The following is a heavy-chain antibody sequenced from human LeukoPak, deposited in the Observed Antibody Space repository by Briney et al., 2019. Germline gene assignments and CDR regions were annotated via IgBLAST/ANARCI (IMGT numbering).Heavy chain of an antibody. V-gene: IGHV3-21*01. CDR2: IAGSSGYI. Sequence: GGSLRLSRAASGFTFCSYTMNWVRQAPGKGLEWVSSIAGSSGYISYADSVKGRFTISRDNAKKSLYLQVTSLTAEDTAVYYCARDRGAYCGGNWYLGFDYWGGGTLVTVSS. CDR1: GFTFCSYT. J-gene: IGHJ4*01. CDR3: ARDRGAYCGGNWYLGFDY. D-gene: IGHD2-21*02.